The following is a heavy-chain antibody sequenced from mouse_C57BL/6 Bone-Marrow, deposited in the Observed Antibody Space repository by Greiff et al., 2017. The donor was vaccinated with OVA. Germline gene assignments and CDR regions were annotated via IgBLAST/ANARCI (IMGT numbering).Heavy chain of an antibody. CDR3: ARSSLITTVSWYFDV. V-gene: IGHV1-81*01. CDR2: IYPRSGNT. CDR1: GYTFTSYG. J-gene: IGHJ1*03. Sequence: VQGVESGAELARPGASVKLSCKASGYTFTSYGISWVKQRTGQGLEWIGEIYPRSGNTYYNEKFKGKATLTADKSSSTAYMELRSLTSEDSAVYFCARSSLITTVSWYFDVWGTGTTVTVSS. D-gene: IGHD1-1*01.